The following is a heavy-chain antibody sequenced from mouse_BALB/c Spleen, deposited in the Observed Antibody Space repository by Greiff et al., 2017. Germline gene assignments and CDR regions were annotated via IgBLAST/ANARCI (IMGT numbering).Heavy chain of an antibody. CDR1: GYTFTSYT. CDR2: INPSSGYT. CDR3: ARVWPVVGFDY. J-gene: IGHJ2*01. V-gene: IGHV1-4*01. Sequence: QVHVKQSGAELARPGASVKMSCKASGYTFTSYTMHWVKQRPGQGLEWIGYINPSSGYTNYNQKFKDKATLTADKSSSTAYMQLSSLTSEDSAVYYCARVWPVVGFDYWGQGTTLTVSS.